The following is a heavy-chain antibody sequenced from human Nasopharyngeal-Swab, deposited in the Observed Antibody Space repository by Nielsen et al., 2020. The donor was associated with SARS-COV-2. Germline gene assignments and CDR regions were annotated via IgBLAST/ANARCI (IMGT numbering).Heavy chain of an antibody. V-gene: IGHV3-7*01. Sequence: GGSLRLSCAASGLTFSSYWMSWVRQAPGKGLEWVANIKQEGSEKYYVDSVKGRFTISRDNAKNSLYLQMNSLRAEDTAVYYCARVGTGYGMDVWGQGTTVTVSS. CDR1: GLTFSSYW. CDR3: ARVGTGYGMDV. J-gene: IGHJ6*02. CDR2: IKQEGSEK. D-gene: IGHD6-13*01.